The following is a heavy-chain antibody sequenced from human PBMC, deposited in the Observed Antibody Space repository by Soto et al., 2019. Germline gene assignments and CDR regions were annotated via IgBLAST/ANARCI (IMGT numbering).Heavy chain of an antibody. V-gene: IGHV4-59*01. CDR3: AREFLYGGNSNAFDL. Sequence: QEQLQESGPGLVKPSETLSLTCTVSGGSISAYYWSWIRQFPGKGLEWIGYIFYSGSTNYNPSLKSRVIISIDTSNNQFSLKLTSVTAADTAVYYCAREFLYGGNSNAFDLWGQGTMVTVSS. J-gene: IGHJ3*01. CDR2: IFYSGST. CDR1: GGSISAYY. D-gene: IGHD4-17*01.